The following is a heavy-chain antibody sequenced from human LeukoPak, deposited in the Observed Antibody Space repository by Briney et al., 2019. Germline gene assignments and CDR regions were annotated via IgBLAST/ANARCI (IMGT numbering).Heavy chain of an antibody. V-gene: IGHV4-61*01. CDR3: AREHDYGRFDF. CDR1: GDSISSSSYY. Sequence: PSETLSHTCSVSGDSISSSSYYWSWIRQPPGKGLEWFGNVYNSGGTNYNPSLKSRVTISMDTSKNQFSLKLTSVTAADTAVYFCAREHDYGRFDFWGQGTLVVVSS. J-gene: IGHJ4*02. CDR2: VYNSGGT. D-gene: IGHD4-17*01.